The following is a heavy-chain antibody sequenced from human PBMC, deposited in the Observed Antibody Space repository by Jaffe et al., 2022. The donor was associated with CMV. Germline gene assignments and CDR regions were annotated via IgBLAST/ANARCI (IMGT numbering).Heavy chain of an antibody. V-gene: IGHV3-23*04. CDR3: AKGTFGDYGYWYFDL. J-gene: IGHJ2*01. Sequence: EVQLVESGGGLVRPGGSLRLSCAASGFTFSSYGMSWVRQAPGKGLEWVSAIGGSGGNTYYADSVKGRFTISRDNSKNTLYLQMNSLRAEDTAVYYCAKGTFGDYGYWYFDLWGRGTLVTVSS. CDR2: IGGSGGNT. CDR1: GFTFSSYG. D-gene: IGHD4-17*01.